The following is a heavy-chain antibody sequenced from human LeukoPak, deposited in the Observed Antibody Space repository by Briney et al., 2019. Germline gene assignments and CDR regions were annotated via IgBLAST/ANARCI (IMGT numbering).Heavy chain of an antibody. Sequence: PGGSLRLSCAASGFTFSSYWMSWVRQAPGKGLEWVANIKQDGSEKYYVDSVKGRFTISRDNAKNSLYLQMNSLRAEDTAVYYCARDRRVLRFLSGFDPWGQGTLVTVSS. CDR1: GFTFSSYW. J-gene: IGHJ5*02. CDR2: IKQDGSEK. V-gene: IGHV3-7*01. D-gene: IGHD3-3*01. CDR3: ARDRRVLRFLSGFDP.